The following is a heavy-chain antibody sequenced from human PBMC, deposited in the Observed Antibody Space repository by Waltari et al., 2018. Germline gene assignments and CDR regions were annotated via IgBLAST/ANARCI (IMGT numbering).Heavy chain of an antibody. CDR1: GGSISSSSYY. V-gene: IGHV4-39*01. CDR2: LYYSGST. J-gene: IGHJ4*02. CDR3: ARRGYCSGGSCLFDY. Sequence: QLQLQESGPGLVKPSETLSLTCTVSGGSISSSSYYWGWIRQPPGKGLEWIGSLYYSGSTYYNPALKSRVTISVDTSKNQFSLKLSSVTAADTAVYYCARRGYCSGGSCLFDYWGQGTLVTVSS. D-gene: IGHD2-15*01.